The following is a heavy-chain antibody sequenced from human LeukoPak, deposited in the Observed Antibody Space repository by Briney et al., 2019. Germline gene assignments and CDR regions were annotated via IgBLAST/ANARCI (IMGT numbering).Heavy chain of an antibody. CDR3: ARERPAVLRYPRDAFDI. CDR2: INHSGST. J-gene: IGHJ3*02. Sequence: SGTLSLTCAVYGGSFSDYWWSWIRQPPGKGLEWIGEINHSGSTNHNPSLKNRVTISVDTSKNQFSLKLSSVTAADTAVYYCARERPAVLRYPRDAFDIWGQGTMVTVSS. CDR1: GGSFSDYW. D-gene: IGHD3-9*01. V-gene: IGHV4-34*01.